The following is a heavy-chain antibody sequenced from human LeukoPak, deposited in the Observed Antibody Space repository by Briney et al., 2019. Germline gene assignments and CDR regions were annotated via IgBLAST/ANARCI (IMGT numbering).Heavy chain of an antibody. V-gene: IGHV3-64*01. Sequence: GGSLRLSCAASGFTFSSYAMHWVRQAPGKGLEYASAISDNGGSTFYANSVKGRFTISRDNSKNTLYLQMGSLSAEDMAVYYCARDGGGSPDYWGQGTLVTVSS. J-gene: IGHJ4*02. CDR3: ARDGGGSPDY. CDR2: ISDNGGST. CDR1: GFTFSSYA. D-gene: IGHD1-26*01.